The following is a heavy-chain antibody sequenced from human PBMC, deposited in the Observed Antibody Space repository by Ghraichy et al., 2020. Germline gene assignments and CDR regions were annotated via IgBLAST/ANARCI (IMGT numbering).Heavy chain of an antibody. CDR1: GGSISSYY. J-gene: IGHJ6*02. CDR2: IYTSGST. D-gene: IGHD3-10*01. Sequence: SETLSLTCTVSGGSISSYYWSWIRQPAGKGLEWIGRIYTSGSTNYNPSLKSRVTMSVDTSKNQFSLKLSSVTAADTAVYYCARSGQDMVRGVIFHYYYYGMDVWGQGTTVTVSS. CDR3: ARSGQDMVRGVIFHYYYYGMDV. V-gene: IGHV4-4*07.